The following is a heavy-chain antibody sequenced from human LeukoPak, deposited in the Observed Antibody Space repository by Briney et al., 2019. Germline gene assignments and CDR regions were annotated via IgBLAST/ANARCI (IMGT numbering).Heavy chain of an antibody. V-gene: IGHV3-21*01. D-gene: IGHD6-13*01. CDR3: ARPSIAAAGPSTDDYYYYMDV. Sequence: GGSLRLSCAASGFTFSSYSMNWVRQAPGKGLECVSSISSSSSYIYYADSVKGRFTISRDNAKNSLYLQMNSLRAEDTAVYYCARPSIAAAGPSTDDYYYYMDVSGKGTTVTVSS. CDR2: ISSSSSYI. CDR1: GFTFSSYS. J-gene: IGHJ6*03.